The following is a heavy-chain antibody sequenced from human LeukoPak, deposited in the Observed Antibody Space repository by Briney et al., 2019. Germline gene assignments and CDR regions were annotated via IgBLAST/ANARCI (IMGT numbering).Heavy chain of an antibody. V-gene: IGHV4-59*11. CDR2: IYYSGST. CDR3: ARTRAGSSSWYPAVDY. Sequence: PSETLSLTCTVSGGSISSHYWSWIRQPPGKGLEWIGYIYYSGSTNYNPSLKSRVTISVDTSKNQFSLKLSSVTAADTAVYYYARTRAGSSSWYPAVDYWGQGTLVTVSS. D-gene: IGHD6-13*01. J-gene: IGHJ4*02. CDR1: GGSISSHY.